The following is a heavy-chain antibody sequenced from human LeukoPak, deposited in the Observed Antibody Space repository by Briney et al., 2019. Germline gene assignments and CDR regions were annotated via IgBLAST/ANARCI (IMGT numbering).Heavy chain of an antibody. V-gene: IGHV3-23*01. CDR2: ISGSGGST. D-gene: IGHD3-9*01. CDR3: AKGRDVLRYFDWLLSEDYYFDY. J-gene: IGHJ4*02. CDR1: GFTFSSYA. Sequence: GGSLRLSCAASGFTFSSYAMSWVRQAPGKGLEWVSAISGSGGSTYYADSVKGRFTISRDNSKNTLYLQMNSLRAEDTAVYYCAKGRDVLRYFDWLLSEDYYFDYWGQGTLVTVSS.